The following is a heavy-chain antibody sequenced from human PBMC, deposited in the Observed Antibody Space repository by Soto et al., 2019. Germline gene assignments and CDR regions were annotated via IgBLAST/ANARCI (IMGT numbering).Heavy chain of an antibody. CDR3: ARSGRPWNGSYYFPYYYYGMDV. D-gene: IGHD1-26*01. V-gene: IGHV4-39*01. CDR2: IYYSGST. Sequence: LSLTCTVSGGSISSSSYYWGWIRQPPGKGLEWIGSIYYSGSTYYNPSLKSRVTISVDTSKNQFSLKLSSVTAADTAVYYCARSGRPWNGSYYFPYYYYGMDVWGQGTTVTVSS. J-gene: IGHJ6*02. CDR1: GGSISSSSYY.